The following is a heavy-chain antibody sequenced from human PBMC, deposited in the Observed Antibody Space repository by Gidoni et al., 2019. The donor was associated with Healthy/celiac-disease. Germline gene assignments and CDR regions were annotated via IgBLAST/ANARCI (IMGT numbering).Heavy chain of an antibody. CDR2: IYYSGST. CDR1: GGSISSSSYY. J-gene: IGHJ5*02. D-gene: IGHD3-3*01. CDR3: ARSFWSGYFHNWFDP. Sequence: QLQLQESGPGLVKPSETLSLTCTVSGGSISSSSYYWGWIRQPPGKGLEWIGSIYYSGSTYYNPSLKSRVTISVDTSKNQFSLKLSSVTAADTAVYYCARSFWSGYFHNWFDPWGQGTLVTVSS. V-gene: IGHV4-39*01.